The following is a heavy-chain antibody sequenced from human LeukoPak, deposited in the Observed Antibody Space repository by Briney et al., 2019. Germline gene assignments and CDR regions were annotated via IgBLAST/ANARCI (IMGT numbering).Heavy chain of an antibody. D-gene: IGHD6-19*01. V-gene: IGHV4-59*01. CDR2: ISYSGST. J-gene: IGHJ4*02. CDR3: ARERVAVAGD. Sequence: PSETLSLTCTVSGGSISNYYWSWIRQSPGKGLEWIGYISYSGSTNYNPSLQSRITMSVDTSKNQFSLKLRSVTAADTAVYFCARERVAVAGDWGQGTLVTVSS. CDR1: GGSISNYY.